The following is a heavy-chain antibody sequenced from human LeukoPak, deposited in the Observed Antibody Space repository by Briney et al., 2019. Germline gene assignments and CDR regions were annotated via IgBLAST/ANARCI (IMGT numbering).Heavy chain of an antibody. CDR1: GYSFTSYW. CDR3: ARRSVTAMPWDAFDI. D-gene: IGHD2-21*02. CDR2: IYPGDSDT. V-gene: IGHV5-51*01. J-gene: IGHJ3*02. Sequence: PGESLKISCKGSGYSFTSYWIGWVRQMPGKGLEWMGIIYPGDSDTRYSPSFQGQVTISADKSISTAYLQWSSLKASDTAMYYCARRSVTAMPWDAFDIWGQGTMVTVSS.